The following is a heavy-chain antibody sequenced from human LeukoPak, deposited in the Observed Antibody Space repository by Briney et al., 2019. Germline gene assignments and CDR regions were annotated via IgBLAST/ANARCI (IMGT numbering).Heavy chain of an antibody. CDR3: ARLKWGTTSWFDP. Sequence: PSETLSLTCTVTDGSINNYYWNWLRQPPGKGLEWIGYICDNGSTNYNASLKSRVTMSVDTSKNQFSLKLSSVTAADTAVYYCARLKWGTTSWFDPWGQGTLVTVAS. D-gene: IGHD1-1*01. CDR1: DGSINNYY. J-gene: IGHJ5*01. CDR2: ICDNGST. V-gene: IGHV4-59*08.